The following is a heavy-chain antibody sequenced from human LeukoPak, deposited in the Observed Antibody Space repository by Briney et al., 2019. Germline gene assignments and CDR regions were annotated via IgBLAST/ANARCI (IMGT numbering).Heavy chain of an antibody. CDR3: ARSGVGATGYFDY. Sequence: ASVKVSCKASGYTFTGYYMHWVRQAPGQGLEWMGWINPNSGGTNYAQKFQGRVTMTRDTSISTAYMELSRLRSDDTAVYYCARSGVGATGYFDYWGQGTLVTVSS. D-gene: IGHD1-26*01. V-gene: IGHV1-2*02. CDR2: INPNSGGT. CDR1: GYTFTGYY. J-gene: IGHJ4*02.